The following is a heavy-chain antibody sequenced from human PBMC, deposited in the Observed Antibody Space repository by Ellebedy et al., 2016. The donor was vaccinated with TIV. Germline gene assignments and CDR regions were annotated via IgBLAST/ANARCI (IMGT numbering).Heavy chain of an antibody. Sequence: GGSLRLXXKGSGYTFTNYWIGWVRQIPGKGLEWLGIIYPGDSATRYSPSFQGQVTISADKSISTAYLQWSSLKASDTAMYYCARHGLYSNSWYNRWFDPWGQGTLVTVSS. CDR2: IYPGDSAT. D-gene: IGHD6-13*01. CDR3: ARHGLYSNSWYNRWFDP. CDR1: GYTFTNYW. J-gene: IGHJ5*02. V-gene: IGHV5-51*01.